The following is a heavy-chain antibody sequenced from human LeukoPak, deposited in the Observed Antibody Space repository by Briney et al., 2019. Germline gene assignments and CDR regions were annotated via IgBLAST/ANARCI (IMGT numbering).Heavy chain of an antibody. J-gene: IGHJ5*02. V-gene: IGHV4-39*01. D-gene: IGHD2-15*01. CDR1: GGTISNSSNH. CDR2: IYYSGGT. CDR3: GRLTLGFPVDP. Sequence: PSETLSLTCTASGGTISNSSNHWGWVRQPPGKGLEFVGSIYYSGGTYNPSLKSRVTISVDTSKNQFSLRLSSVTAADTAVYYCGRLTLGFPVDPWVQGSLVTVSS.